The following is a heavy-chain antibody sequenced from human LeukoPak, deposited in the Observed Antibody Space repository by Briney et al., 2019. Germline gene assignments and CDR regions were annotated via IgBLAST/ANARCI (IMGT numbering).Heavy chain of an antibody. Sequence: KPSETLSLTCTVSGGSISSSSYYWGWIRQPPGKGLEWIGSIYYSGSTYYNPSLKSRVTISVDTSKNQLSLKLSSVTAADTAVYYCARLSVITGVDYWGQGTLVTVSS. CDR1: GGSISSSSYY. V-gene: IGHV4-39*01. CDR3: ARLSVITGVDY. D-gene: IGHD3-22*01. CDR2: IYYSGST. J-gene: IGHJ4*02.